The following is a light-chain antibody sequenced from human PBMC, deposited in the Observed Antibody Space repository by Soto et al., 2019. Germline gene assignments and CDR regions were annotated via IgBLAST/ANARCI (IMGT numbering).Light chain of an antibody. CDR2: DVS. J-gene: IGLJ2*01. V-gene: IGLV2-14*01. CDR1: TSAIGGYNY. CDR3: SSYTSSSTVGV. Sequence: QSALTQPASVSGYPGQSITISCTGTTSAIGGYNYVSWYQQHPGKAPKLMIYDVSNRPSGVSNRFSGSKSGNTASLTISGLKAEDEADYYCSSYTSSSTVGVFGGGTKLPVL.